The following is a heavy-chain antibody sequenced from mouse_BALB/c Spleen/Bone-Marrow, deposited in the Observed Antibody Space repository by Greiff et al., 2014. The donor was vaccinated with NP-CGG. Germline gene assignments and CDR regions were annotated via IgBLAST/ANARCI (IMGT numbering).Heavy chain of an antibody. CDR3: ARHRDAMDY. CDR1: GFTFSSYG. V-gene: IGHV5-6*02. J-gene: IGHJ4*01. D-gene: IGHD2-14*01. CDR2: ISSGGSYT. Sequence: EVMLVESGGDLVKPGGSLKLPCAASGFTFSSYGMSWVRQTPDKRLEWVATISSGGSYTYYPDSVKGRFTISRDNAKNTLYLQMSSLKSEDTAMYYCARHRDAMDYWGQGTSVTVSS.